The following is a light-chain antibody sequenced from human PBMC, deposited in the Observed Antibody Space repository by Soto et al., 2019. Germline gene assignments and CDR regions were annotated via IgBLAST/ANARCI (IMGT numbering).Light chain of an antibody. CDR3: LQDQISWWA. J-gene: IGKJ1*01. Sequence: DIQMSYSPSGGAASVGGRDIFACRASQGISSWLAWYQQKPGKAPKLLIYAAPSLQSVVSSRCSGSGSGRGLALTAGSLLREDVATYDRLQDQISWWAIGQGTKVDIK. V-gene: IGKV1-12*01. CDR1: QGISSW. CDR2: AAP.